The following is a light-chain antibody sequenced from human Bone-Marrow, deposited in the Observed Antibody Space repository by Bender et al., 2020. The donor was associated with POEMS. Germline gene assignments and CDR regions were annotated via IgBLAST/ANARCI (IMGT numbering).Light chain of an antibody. CDR3: NSYTTSNTYV. V-gene: IGLV1-44*01. CDR2: RNN. Sequence: QSVLTQPPSASGTPGQRVTISCSGSSSNIGSNDVDWFQQFPGTAPKLLIYRNNQRPSGVPDRFSGSKSGNTASLTISGLQAEDEADYYCNSYTTSNTYVFGTGTKVTVL. J-gene: IGLJ1*01. CDR1: SSNIGSND.